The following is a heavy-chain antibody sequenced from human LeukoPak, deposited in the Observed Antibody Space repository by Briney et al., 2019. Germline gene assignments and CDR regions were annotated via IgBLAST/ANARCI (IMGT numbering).Heavy chain of an antibody. J-gene: IGHJ2*01. V-gene: IGHV4-4*07. CDR2: IYTSGST. CDR1: GGSISSYY. Sequence: PSEALSLTCTVSGGSISSYYWSWIRQPAGKGLEWIGRIYTSGSTNYSPSLRSRITISLDTSKNRISLKLSSETAADTAVYYCARDVEYHSAWFRYWYFDLWGRGTLVSVSS. CDR3: ARDVEYHSAWFRYWYFDL. D-gene: IGHD3-10*01.